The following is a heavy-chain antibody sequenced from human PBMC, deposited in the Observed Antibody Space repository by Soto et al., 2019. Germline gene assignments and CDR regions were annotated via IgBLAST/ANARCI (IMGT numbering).Heavy chain of an antibody. V-gene: IGHV1-2*04. CDR1: RYTFAGYY. D-gene: IGHD2-2*01. CDR3: ARCSSTTSRSGMDV. Sequence: ASENVSCNASRYTFAGYYMHLVIQAPGQGLEWMGWINPNSGGTNYAQKFQGWVTMTRDTSISTAYMELSRLRSDDTAVYYCARCSSTTSRSGMDVWGQGTTVTVSS. J-gene: IGHJ6*02. CDR2: INPNSGGT.